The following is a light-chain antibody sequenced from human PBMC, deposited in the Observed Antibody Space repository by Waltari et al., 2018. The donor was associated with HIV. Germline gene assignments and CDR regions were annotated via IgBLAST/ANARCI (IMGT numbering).Light chain of an antibody. CDR3: LLSYAGPRPWV. CDR2: DTT. Sequence: QAVVTQEPSLTVSPGGTVNLTCRSSTGPVTSGHHPYWFQKRPGQAPRTLIYDTTNNHSWTPARFSGSLLGGKAALTLSGAQPEDEAEYYCLLSYAGPRPWVFGGGTKVTVL. V-gene: IGLV7-46*01. J-gene: IGLJ3*02. CDR1: TGPVTSGHH.